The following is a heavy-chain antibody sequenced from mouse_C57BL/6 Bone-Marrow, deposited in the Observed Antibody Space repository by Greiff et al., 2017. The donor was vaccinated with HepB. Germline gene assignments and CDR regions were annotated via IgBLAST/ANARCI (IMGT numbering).Heavy chain of an antibody. D-gene: IGHD2-3*01. CDR2: SYPGSGST. CDR3: ARFPSYDGYYDAMDY. Sequence: QVQLQQPGAELVKPGASVKMSCKASGYTFTSYWITWVKQRPGQGLEWIGDSYPGSGSTNYNEKFKSKATLTVDTSSSTAYMQLSSLTSEDSAVYYCARFPSYDGYYDAMDYWGQGTSVTVSS. V-gene: IGHV1-55*01. J-gene: IGHJ4*01. CDR1: GYTFTSYW.